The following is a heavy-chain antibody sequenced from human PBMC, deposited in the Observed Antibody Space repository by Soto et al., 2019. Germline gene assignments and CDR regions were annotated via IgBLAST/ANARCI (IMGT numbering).Heavy chain of an antibody. V-gene: IGHV3-23*01. CDR2: ISGSGGST. CDR1: GFTFSSYA. J-gene: IGHJ6*02. CDR3: AKDKDKAYYYYGMDV. Sequence: VGSLRLSCAASGFTFSSYAMSWVRQAPGKGLEWVSAISGSGGSTYYADSVKGRFTISRDNSKNTLYLQMNSLRAEDTAVYYCAKDKDKAYYYYGMDVWGQGTTVTVSS.